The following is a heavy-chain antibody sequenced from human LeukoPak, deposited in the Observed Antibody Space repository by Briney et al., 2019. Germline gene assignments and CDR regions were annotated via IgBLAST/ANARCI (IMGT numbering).Heavy chain of an antibody. CDR2: IAYDGSRA. J-gene: IGHJ4*02. CDR3: TRYNNDHFDY. CDR1: GFTFGGYG. V-gene: IGHV3-33*01. Sequence: GGSLRLSCAGSGFTFGGYGMHWFRQTPGKGLEWVAVIAYDGSRAFYADSVKGRFTISRDNSKNTMSVQMDDPRAEDTAVYYCTRYNNDHFDYWGQGTLVTVSS. D-gene: IGHD1-14*01.